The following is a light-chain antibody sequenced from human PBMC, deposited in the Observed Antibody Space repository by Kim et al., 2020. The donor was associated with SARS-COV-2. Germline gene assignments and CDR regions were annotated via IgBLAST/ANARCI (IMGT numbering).Light chain of an antibody. CDR2: QDT. CDR3: QAWDTNVHVV. V-gene: IGLV3-1*01. CDR1: KLGDKY. Sequence: SYELTQPPSVSVSPGQTASITCSGDKLGDKYVCWYQQRSGQSPVLVIYQDTKRPSGIPERFSGSNSGDTATLTISGTQAMDEADYYCQAWDTNVHVVFGGGTKLTVL. J-gene: IGLJ2*01.